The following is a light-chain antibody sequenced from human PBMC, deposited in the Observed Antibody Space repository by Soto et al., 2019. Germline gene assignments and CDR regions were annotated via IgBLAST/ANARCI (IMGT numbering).Light chain of an antibody. V-gene: IGKV1-39*01. Sequence: DIQMTQSPSSLSASVGDRVTITCRASQSISTYLNWYQQRPGKAPKLLAHAASSLQSGVPSRFSGSGSGTHFTLTISSLQPEDFGIYYCQQSFTTPYTFGQGTKLDLK. CDR1: QSISTY. CDR3: QQSFTTPYT. CDR2: AAS. J-gene: IGKJ2*01.